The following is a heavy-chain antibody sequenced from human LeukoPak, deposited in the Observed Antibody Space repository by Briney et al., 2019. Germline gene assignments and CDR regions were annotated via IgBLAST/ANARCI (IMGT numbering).Heavy chain of an antibody. CDR1: GFSFNSYR. V-gene: IGHV3-74*01. CDR2: IDEDGKTI. CDR3: VSDLCGGDDQ. Sequence: GSLRLSCAASGFSFNSYRMPWVRQTPGKGLVWVSRIDEDGKTIDYADSVKGRFTISRDNAKDTLYLQMSSLRDEDTAVYYCVSDLCGGDDQWGRGTLVTVSS. D-gene: IGHD3-3*01. J-gene: IGHJ5*02.